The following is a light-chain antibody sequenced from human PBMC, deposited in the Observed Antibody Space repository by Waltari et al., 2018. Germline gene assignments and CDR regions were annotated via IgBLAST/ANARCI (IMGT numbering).Light chain of an antibody. CDR1: QSVRPF. V-gene: IGKV3-11*01. Sequence: IVLTQSPATLSLSPGERATLSCRSMQSVRPFLVCYQQKPGQAPRLLIYEASYRAPGIPARFSGSGSGTDFTLTISSLEAEDFAVYYCQHRGNWPALTFGGGTRVEIK. CDR2: EAS. J-gene: IGKJ4*01. CDR3: QHRGNWPALT.